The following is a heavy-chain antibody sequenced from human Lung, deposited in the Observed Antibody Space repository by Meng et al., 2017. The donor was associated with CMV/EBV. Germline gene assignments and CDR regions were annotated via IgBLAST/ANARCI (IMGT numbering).Heavy chain of an antibody. V-gene: IGHV3-21*01. D-gene: IGHD6-13*01. CDR2: ISSSSSYI. J-gene: IGHJ4*02. CDR1: GFTFSSYS. Sequence: GGSLRLXCAASGFTFSSYSMNWVRQAPGKGLEWVSSISSSSSYIYYADSVKGRFTISRDNAKNSLYLQMNSLRAEDTAVYYCARGSSSSWYEGSYYFDYWGQGTLVXVSS. CDR3: ARGSSSSWYEGSYYFDY.